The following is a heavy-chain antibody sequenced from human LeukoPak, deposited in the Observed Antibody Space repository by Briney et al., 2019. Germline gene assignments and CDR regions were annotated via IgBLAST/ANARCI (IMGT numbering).Heavy chain of an antibody. V-gene: IGHV3-11*04. CDR3: ARASSNWYYDYYYYMDV. D-gene: IGHD6-13*01. CDR2: ISSSSSTI. J-gene: IGHJ6*03. Sequence: GGSLRLSCAASGFTFSDYYMSWIRQAPGKGLEWVSYISSSSSTIYYADSVKGRLTISRDNAKNSLFLQMNSLRAEDTAVYYCARASSNWYYDYYYYMDVWGKGTTVTISS. CDR1: GFTFSDYY.